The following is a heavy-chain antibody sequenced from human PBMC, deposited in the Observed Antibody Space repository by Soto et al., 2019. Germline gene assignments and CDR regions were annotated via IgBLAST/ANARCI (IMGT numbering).Heavy chain of an antibody. V-gene: IGHV1-69*12. CDR2: IIPIFGTT. CDR3: ARVVTVVKSFHYWYFDF. D-gene: IGHD2-15*01. J-gene: IGHJ2*01. Sequence: QVQLVQSGAEVKKPGSSVKVSCKASGGTFSSYAISWVRQAPGQGLEWMGGIIPIFGTTNYAQKFQGRVTITADESTSTAYMELSSLRSEDTAMYYCARVVTVVKSFHYWYFDFWGRGTLVTVSS. CDR1: GGTFSSYA.